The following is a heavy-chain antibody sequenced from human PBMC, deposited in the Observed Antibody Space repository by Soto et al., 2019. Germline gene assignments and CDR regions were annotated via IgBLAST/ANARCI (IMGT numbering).Heavy chain of an antibody. V-gene: IGHV4-59*01. CDR3: ARVGVTMVRGARGRDWFDP. Sequence: PSETLSLTCTVSGGSISSYYWSWIRQPPGKGLEWIGYIYYSGSTNYNPSLKSRVTISVDTSKNQFSLKLSSVTAADTAVYYCARVGVTMVRGARGRDWFDPWGQGTLVTVS. D-gene: IGHD3-10*01. CDR2: IYYSGST. J-gene: IGHJ5*02. CDR1: GGSISSYY.